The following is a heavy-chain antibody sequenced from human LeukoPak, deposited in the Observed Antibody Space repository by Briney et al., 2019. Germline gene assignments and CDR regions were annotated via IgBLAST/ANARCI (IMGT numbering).Heavy chain of an antibody. D-gene: IGHD3-3*01. CDR1: GGTFSSYA. J-gene: IGHJ4*02. Sequence: ASVKVSCKASGGTFSSYAISWVRQAPGRGLEWMGWINPNSGGTNYAQKFQGRVTMTRDTSISTAYMELSRLRSDDTAVYYCARGSDDFWSGYSPSYWGQGTLVTVSS. CDR2: INPNSGGT. CDR3: ARGSDDFWSGYSPSY. V-gene: IGHV1-2*02.